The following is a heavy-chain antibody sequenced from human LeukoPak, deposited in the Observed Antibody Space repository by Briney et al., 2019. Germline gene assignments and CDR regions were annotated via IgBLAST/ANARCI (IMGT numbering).Heavy chain of an antibody. CDR1: GFTFSSYS. J-gene: IGHJ5*02. Sequence: GGSLRLSCAASGFTFSSYSMNWVRQAPGKGLEWVSSISSSSSYIYYADSVKGRFTISRDNAKNSLYLQMNSLRAEDTAVYYCARDGVVAATRWFDPWGQGTLVTVSS. D-gene: IGHD2-15*01. CDR3: ARDGVVAATRWFDP. CDR2: ISSSSSYI. V-gene: IGHV3-21*01.